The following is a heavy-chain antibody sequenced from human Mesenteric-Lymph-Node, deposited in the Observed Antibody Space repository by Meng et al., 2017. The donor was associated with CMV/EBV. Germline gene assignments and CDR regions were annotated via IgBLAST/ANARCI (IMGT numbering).Heavy chain of an antibody. CDR1: GYSISSGYY. CDR3: ARGLYCTNGVCPRYNDF. J-gene: IGHJ4*02. Sequence: GSLRLSCTVSGYSISSGYYWGWIRQPPGKGLEWIGSIYHSGSTYYNPSLKSRVTISVDTSKNQFSLKLSSVTAADTAVYYCARGLYCTNGVCPRYNDFWGQGTLVTVPQ. V-gene: IGHV4-38-2*02. D-gene: IGHD2-8*01. CDR2: IYHSGST.